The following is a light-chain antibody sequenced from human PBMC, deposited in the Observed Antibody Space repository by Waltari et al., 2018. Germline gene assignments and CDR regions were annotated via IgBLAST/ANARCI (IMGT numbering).Light chain of an antibody. J-gene: IGLJ1*01. CDR3: QAWDSSTDYV. Sequence: SYELTQPASVSVFPGQTARITCSGDKLGNKYACWYQQKPGQSPVMVMYHDDKRPSGIHDRFSGSNSGYTATLTISATQAMDEADYYWQAWDSSTDYVFGPGTKVTVL. V-gene: IGLV3-1*01. CDR1: KLGNKY. CDR2: HDD.